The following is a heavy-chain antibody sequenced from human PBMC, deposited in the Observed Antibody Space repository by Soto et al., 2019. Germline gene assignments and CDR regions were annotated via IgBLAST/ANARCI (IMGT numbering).Heavy chain of an antibody. CDR2: IKSKTDGGTT. CDR3: TTSTYYYDSSGYYRPYYYYGMDV. V-gene: IGHV3-15*07. D-gene: IGHD3-22*01. J-gene: IGHJ6*02. CDR1: GFTFSNAW. Sequence: PGGSLRLSCAASGFTFSNAWMNWVRQAPGKGLEWVGRIKSKTDGGTTDYAAPVKGRFTISRDDSKNTLYLQMNSLKTEDTAVYYCTTSTYYYDSSGYYRPYYYYGMDVWGQGTTVTVSS.